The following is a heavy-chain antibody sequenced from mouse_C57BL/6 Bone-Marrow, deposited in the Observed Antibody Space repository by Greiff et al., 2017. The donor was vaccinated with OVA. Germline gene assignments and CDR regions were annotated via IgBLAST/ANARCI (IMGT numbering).Heavy chain of an antibody. CDR3: TTSCPSWFAY. CDR2: IDTENGDT. CDR1: GFNIKDDY. Sequence: EVQLQESGAELVRPGASVKLSCTASGFNIKDDYMHWVKQRPEQGLEWIGWIDTENGDTEYASKFQGTATITADTSSNTAYLQLSSLTSEDTAFYYCTTSCPSWFAYWGQGTLVTVSA. V-gene: IGHV14-4*01. J-gene: IGHJ3*01.